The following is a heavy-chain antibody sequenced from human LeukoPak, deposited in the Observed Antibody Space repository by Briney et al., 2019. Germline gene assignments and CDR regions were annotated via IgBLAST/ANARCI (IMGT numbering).Heavy chain of an antibody. CDR2: IYWDDDK. CDR1: GFALTTSGVG. J-gene: IGHJ4*02. D-gene: IGHD2-2*01. CDR3: VHSKRHFSSPSLGY. V-gene: IGHV2-5*02. Sequence: SGPTLVXPTQTLTLTCTFSGFALTTSGVGVGWVRQPVGKALEWLALIYWDDDKRYSPSLKTRLTITKDTSKNQVVLTVTNMDPVDTATYYCVHSKRHFSSPSLGYWGQGTLVTVSS.